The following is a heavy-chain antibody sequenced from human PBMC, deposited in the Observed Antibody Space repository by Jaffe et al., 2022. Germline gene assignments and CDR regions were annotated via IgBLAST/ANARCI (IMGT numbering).Heavy chain of an antibody. CDR2: IYTSGST. V-gene: IGHV4-61*02. CDR3: ARDSYCSSTSCYLWDVGYFDY. D-gene: IGHD2-2*01. CDR1: GGSISSGSYY. J-gene: IGHJ4*02. Sequence: QVQLQESGPGLVKPSQTLSLTCTVSGGSISSGSYYWSWIRQPAGKGLEWIGRIYTSGSTNYNPSLKSRVTISVDTSKNQFSLKLSSVTAADTAVYYCARDSYCSSTSCYLWDVGYFDYWGQGTLVTVSS.